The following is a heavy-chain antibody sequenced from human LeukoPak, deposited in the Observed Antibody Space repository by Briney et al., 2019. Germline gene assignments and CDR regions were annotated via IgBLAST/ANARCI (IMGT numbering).Heavy chain of an antibody. CDR2: IYYSGST. V-gene: IGHV4-59*01. CDR3: ARDTTNVYYYDTSGYDH. J-gene: IGHJ4*02. D-gene: IGHD3-22*01. CDR1: GASISSYY. Sequence: NASETLSLTCTVSGASISSYYWSWIRQPPGKGLEWIGYIYYSGSTNYNPSLKSRVTISVDTSKNQFSLKLSSVTAADTAVYYCARDTTNVYYYDTSGYDHWGQGTLVTVSS.